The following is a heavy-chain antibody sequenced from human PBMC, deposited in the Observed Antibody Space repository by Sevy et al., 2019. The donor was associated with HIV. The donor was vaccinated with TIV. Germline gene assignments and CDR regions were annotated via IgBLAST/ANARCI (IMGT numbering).Heavy chain of an antibody. Sequence: GGSLRLSCAGSGFTFNSHTMNWVRQAPGKGLEWVSSISSSSSYIYYGDSVKGRFTISRDNAKSSLFLQMNSLRAEDTAVYYCAKALHRVYFGMDVWGQGTTVTVSS. CDR1: GFTFNSHT. CDR2: ISSSSSYI. CDR3: AKALHRVYFGMDV. D-gene: IGHD4-4*01. V-gene: IGHV3-21*04. J-gene: IGHJ6*02.